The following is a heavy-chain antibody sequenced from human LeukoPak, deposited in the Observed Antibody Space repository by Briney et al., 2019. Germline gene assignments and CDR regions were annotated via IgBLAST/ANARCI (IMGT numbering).Heavy chain of an antibody. CDR1: GYTFTSYG. CDR3: ARGRPHYYGPGSYEDH. D-gene: IGHD3-10*01. J-gene: IGHJ4*02. CDR2: ISTYNGNT. Sequence: GASVKVSCKASGYTFTSYGIIWVRQAPGQGLEWMGWISTYNGNTNYAQKLQDRVTMTTDTSTTTAYMELRSLRSDDTAVYYCARGRPHYYGPGSYEDHWGQGTLVTVSS. V-gene: IGHV1-18*01.